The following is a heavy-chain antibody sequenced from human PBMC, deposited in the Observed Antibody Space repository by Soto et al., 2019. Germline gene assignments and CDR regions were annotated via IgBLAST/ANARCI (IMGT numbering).Heavy chain of an antibody. Sequence: QVQLVQSGAEVKKPGSSVKVSCKASGGTFSSYAISWVRQAPGQGLEWMGGIIPIFGTANYAQKFQGRVTITADESTRTAYMELSSLRSEDTAVYYCAREGYCTNGVCYTRDDYYYGMDVWGQGTTVTVSS. V-gene: IGHV1-69*01. CDR1: GGTFSSYA. CDR2: IIPIFGTA. D-gene: IGHD2-8*01. CDR3: AREGYCTNGVCYTRDDYYYGMDV. J-gene: IGHJ6*02.